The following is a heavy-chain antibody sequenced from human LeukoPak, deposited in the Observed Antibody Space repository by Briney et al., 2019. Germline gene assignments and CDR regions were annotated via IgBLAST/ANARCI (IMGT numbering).Heavy chain of an antibody. CDR3: ARDRYFGLDY. V-gene: IGHV3-48*01. CDR1: GFTFSSYA. D-gene: IGHD3-9*01. Sequence: GGSLRLSCAASGFTFSSYAINWVRQAPGKGLEWVSYISDSGFTIYYADSVKGRFTISRDNARNSLYLHMSSLRTEDTAVYYCARDRYFGLDYWGQGTLVTVSS. J-gene: IGHJ4*02. CDR2: ISDSGFTI.